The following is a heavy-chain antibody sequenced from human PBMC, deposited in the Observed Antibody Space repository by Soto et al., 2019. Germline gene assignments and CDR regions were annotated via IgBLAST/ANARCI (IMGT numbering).Heavy chain of an antibody. CDR2: IYSSGYT. CDR1: GGSISSSSFY. V-gene: IGHV4-39*01. CDR3: ARHTLIVGRLHGFET. J-gene: IGHJ3*02. Sequence: PSETLSLTCSVSGGSISSSSFYWGWVRQPPGKGMEWIASIYSSGYTYYNPSLKSRVTISIDTSKNQFSLKLSSVTAADTAVFYCARHTLIVGRLHGFETWGQGTMVTVSS. D-gene: IGHD3-22*01.